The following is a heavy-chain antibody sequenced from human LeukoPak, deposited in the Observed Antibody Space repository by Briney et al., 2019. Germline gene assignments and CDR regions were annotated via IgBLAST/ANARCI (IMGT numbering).Heavy chain of an antibody. Sequence: SETLSLTCTVSDYSISSDYYWGWIRQPPGRGLEWIGRSYHSGSTYYNPSLKSRGTISADTSKSHFSLKLSSVTAADTAVYYCARDIVRCSSTSCYSYYSYYMDVWGKGTTVTVSS. CDR2: SYHSGST. CDR1: DYSISSDYY. J-gene: IGHJ6*03. CDR3: ARDIVRCSSTSCYSYYSYYMDV. V-gene: IGHV4-38-2*02. D-gene: IGHD2-2*02.